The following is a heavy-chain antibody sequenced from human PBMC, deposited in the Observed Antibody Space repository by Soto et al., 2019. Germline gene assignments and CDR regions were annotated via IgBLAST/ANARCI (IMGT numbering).Heavy chain of an antibody. CDR3: AKDSGGITGTSGYFDY. CDR1: GFTFSSYA. CDR2: ISGSGGST. V-gene: IGHV3-23*01. D-gene: IGHD1-7*01. J-gene: IGHJ4*02. Sequence: PGGSLRLSCAASGFTFSSYAMSWVRQAPGKGLEWVSAISGSGGSTYYADSVKGRFTISRDNSKNTLYLQMNSLRAEDTAVYYCAKDSGGITGTSGYFDYWGQGTLVTVSS.